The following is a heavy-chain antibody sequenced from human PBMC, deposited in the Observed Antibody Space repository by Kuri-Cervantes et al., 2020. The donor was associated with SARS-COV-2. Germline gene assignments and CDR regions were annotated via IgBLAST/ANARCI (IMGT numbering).Heavy chain of an antibody. V-gene: IGHV3-13*01. CDR3: ARGLGRRYCSGGSCYDY. CDR1: GFTFSSYA. D-gene: IGHD2-15*01. Sequence: GESLKISCAASGFTFSSYAMSWVRQAPGKGLELVSAIGTAGDTYYPGSVKGRFTISRENAKNSLYLQMNSLRAGDTAVYYCARGLGRRYCSGGSCYDYWGQGTLVTVSS. J-gene: IGHJ4*02. CDR2: IGTAGDT.